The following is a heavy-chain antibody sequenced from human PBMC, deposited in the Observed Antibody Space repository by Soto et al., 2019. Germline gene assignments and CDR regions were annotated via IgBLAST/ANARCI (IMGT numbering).Heavy chain of an antibody. CDR3: AKDRSHTAMASTPYYYYYGMDV. Sequence: GGSLRLSCAASGFTFSSYGMHWVRQAPGKGLEWVAVISYDGSNKYYADSVKGRFTISRDNSKNTLYLQMNSLRAEDTAVYYCAKDRSHTAMASTPYYYYYGMDVWGQGTTVTVSS. CDR1: GFTFSSYG. V-gene: IGHV3-30*18. J-gene: IGHJ6*02. D-gene: IGHD5-18*01. CDR2: ISYDGSNK.